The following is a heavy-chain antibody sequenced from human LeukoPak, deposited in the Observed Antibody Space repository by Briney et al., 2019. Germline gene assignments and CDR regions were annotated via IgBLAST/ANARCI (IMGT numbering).Heavy chain of an antibody. Sequence: PGGSLRLSCAASGFTFSSYSMNWVRQAPGKGLEWVSSISSSSSYIYYADSVKGRFTISRDNAKNSLYLQMNGLRAEDTAVYYCARDLTTGYSSGWYGLFAGIPTADYYMDVWGKGTTVTVSS. CDR3: ARDLTTGYSSGWYGLFAGIPTADYYMDV. CDR2: ISSSSSYI. CDR1: GFTFSSYS. D-gene: IGHD6-19*01. J-gene: IGHJ6*03. V-gene: IGHV3-21*01.